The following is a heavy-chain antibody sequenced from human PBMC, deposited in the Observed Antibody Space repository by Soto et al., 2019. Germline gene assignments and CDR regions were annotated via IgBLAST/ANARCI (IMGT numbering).Heavy chain of an antibody. CDR1: GGSISSSSYY. V-gene: IGHV4-39*01. CDR2: IYYSGST. Sequence: SETLSLTCTVSGGSISSSSYYWGWIRQPPGKGLEWIGSIYYSGSTYYNPSLKSRITISVDTSKNQFSLKLSSVTAADTAVYYCARPITARPGLAAAGDAFDIWGQGTMVTVSS. D-gene: IGHD6-13*01. J-gene: IGHJ3*02. CDR3: ARPITARPGLAAAGDAFDI.